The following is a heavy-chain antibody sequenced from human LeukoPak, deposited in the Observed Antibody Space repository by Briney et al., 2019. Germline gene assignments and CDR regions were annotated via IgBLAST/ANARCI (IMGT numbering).Heavy chain of an antibody. Sequence: GGSLRLSCAASGFTFSSYEMNWVRQAPGKGLEWVSYISSSGSTIYYADSVKGRFTISRDNSKNTLYLQMNSLRAEDTAVYYCARNEVPGLRDWGQGTLVTVSS. J-gene: IGHJ4*02. CDR1: GFTFSSYE. V-gene: IGHV3-48*03. CDR2: ISSSGSTI. D-gene: IGHD1-1*01. CDR3: ARNEVPGLRD.